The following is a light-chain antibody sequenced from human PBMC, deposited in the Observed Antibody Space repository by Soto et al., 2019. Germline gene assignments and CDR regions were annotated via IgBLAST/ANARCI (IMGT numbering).Light chain of an antibody. Sequence: QSALTQPASVSGSPGQSITISCTGTSSDVGSYNLVSWYQQLPGKAPKLMIYEGSKRPSGVSNRFSGSKSGNTASLTISGVQAEDEYDYYSCSYAGSSVVFGGGTKLTVL. J-gene: IGLJ2*01. CDR3: CSYAGSSVV. CDR1: SSDVGSYNL. CDR2: EGS. V-gene: IGLV2-23*01.